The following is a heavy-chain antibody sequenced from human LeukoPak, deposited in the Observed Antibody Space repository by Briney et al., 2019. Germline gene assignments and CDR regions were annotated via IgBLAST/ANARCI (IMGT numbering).Heavy chain of an antibody. Sequence: GKSLRLYCETSGFTFSSYGMHWLRQAPGKGLQWVAVISFDGTNTVYLDSVKGRFTISRDNSKNTLYLQMNSLTSEDTATYYCAKEKGWELLRSYIDFWGQGTLVTVYS. CDR3: AKEKGWELLRSYIDF. V-gene: IGHV3-30*18. CDR2: ISFDGTNT. J-gene: IGHJ4*02. D-gene: IGHD1-26*01. CDR1: GFTFSSYG.